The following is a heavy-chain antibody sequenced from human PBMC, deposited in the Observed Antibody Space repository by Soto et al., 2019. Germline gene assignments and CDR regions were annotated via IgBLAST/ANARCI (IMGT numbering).Heavy chain of an antibody. CDR1: GYTFTSYT. J-gene: IGHJ4*02. V-gene: IGHV1-18*01. Sequence: QVQLVQSGAEVKKPGASVKVSCKASGYTFTSYTISWVRQSRGQGREWMGWISAYNGNTKYAQKLQGRVTMTTDTSTSTAYLEPRSLRSDDTAVYYCAREGFPFDYWGQGTLVSVSS. CDR2: ISAYNGNT. D-gene: IGHD3-10*01. CDR3: AREGFPFDY.